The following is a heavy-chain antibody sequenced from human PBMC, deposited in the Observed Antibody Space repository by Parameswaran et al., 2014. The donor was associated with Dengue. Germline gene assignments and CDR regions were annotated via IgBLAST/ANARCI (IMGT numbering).Heavy chain of an antibody. Sequence: ASETLSLTCTVSGGSISSSSYYWGWIRQPPGKGLEWIGSIYYSGSTYYNPSLKSRVTISVDTSKNQFSLKLSSVTAADTAVYYCASGISHYDILTGYYTPYYYYGMDVWGQGTTVTSP. CDR3: ASGISHYDILTGYYTPYYYYGMDV. CDR1: GGSISSSSYY. D-gene: IGHD3-9*01. J-gene: IGHJ6*02. V-gene: IGHV4-39*01. CDR2: IYYSGST.